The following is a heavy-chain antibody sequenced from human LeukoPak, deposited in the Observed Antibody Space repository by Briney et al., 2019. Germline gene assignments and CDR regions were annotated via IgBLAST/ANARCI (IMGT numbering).Heavy chain of an antibody. Sequence: SEILSLTCAVSGGSISSSNWWSWVRQPPGKGLEWIGEIYHSGSTNYNPSLKSRVTISVDKSKNQFSLKLSSVTAADTAVYYCARLIYDSSVSGMGVWGQGTTVTVSS. CDR2: IYHSGST. D-gene: IGHD3-22*01. CDR3: ARLIYDSSVSGMGV. CDR1: GGSISSSNW. V-gene: IGHV4-4*02. J-gene: IGHJ6*02.